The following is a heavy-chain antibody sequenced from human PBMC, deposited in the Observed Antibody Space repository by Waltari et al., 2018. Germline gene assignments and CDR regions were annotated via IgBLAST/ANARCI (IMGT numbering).Heavy chain of an antibody. CDR3: ARGVRYNWNPTDYFDY. CDR1: GGSISSSSYY. Sequence: QLQLQESGPGLVKPSETLSLTCTVSGGSISSSSYYWGWIRQPPGKGGEWIGSIYESGSTYDNPSLKSRVTISVDTAKNQFSLKLSSVTAADTAVYYCARGVRYNWNPTDYFDYWGQGTLVTVSS. D-gene: IGHD1-20*01. J-gene: IGHJ4*02. CDR2: IYESGST. V-gene: IGHV4-39*07.